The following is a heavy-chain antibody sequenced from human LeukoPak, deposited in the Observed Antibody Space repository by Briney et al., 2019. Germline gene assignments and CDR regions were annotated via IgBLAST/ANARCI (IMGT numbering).Heavy chain of an antibody. V-gene: IGHV3-23*01. J-gene: IGHJ4*02. CDR3: AKDWAEGDY. CDR1: GFTFDNYA. CDR2: ISGSGGNT. Sequence: GGSLRLSCAASGFTFDNYAMGWVRQAPGKGLEWVSTISGSGGNTYYADFVRGRFTISRDNSKNTLYLQTNSLRAEDTAVYYCAKDWAEGDYWGQGTLVTVSS. D-gene: IGHD3-16*01.